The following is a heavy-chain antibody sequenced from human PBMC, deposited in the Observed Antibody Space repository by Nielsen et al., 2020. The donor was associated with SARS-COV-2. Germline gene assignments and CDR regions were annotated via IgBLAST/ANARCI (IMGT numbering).Heavy chain of an antibody. Sequence: WVRQAPGQGLEWMGGIIPIFGTANYAQKFQGRVTITADESTSTAYMELSSLRSEDTAVYYCAIATFLYYDFWSGYSVSYYYYMDVWGKGTTVTVSS. CDR2: IIPIFGTA. CDR3: AIATFLYYDFWSGYSVSYYYYMDV. V-gene: IGHV1-69*01. J-gene: IGHJ6*03. D-gene: IGHD3-3*01.